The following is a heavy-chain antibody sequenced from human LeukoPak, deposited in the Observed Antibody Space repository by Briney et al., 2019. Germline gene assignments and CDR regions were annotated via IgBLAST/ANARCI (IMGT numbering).Heavy chain of an antibody. CDR2: IASDGAKA. CDR3: ARASFQRWLQLGGD. CDR1: GFIFSNHA. Sequence: PGGSLRLSCVASGFIFSNHAMHWVRQAPGKGLEWVAIIASDGAKAYYADSVKGRFSISRDNAKNSLYLQMNSLRDEDTAVYYCARASFQRWLQLGGDWGQGALVTVSS. V-gene: IGHV3-30-3*01. J-gene: IGHJ4*02. D-gene: IGHD5-24*01.